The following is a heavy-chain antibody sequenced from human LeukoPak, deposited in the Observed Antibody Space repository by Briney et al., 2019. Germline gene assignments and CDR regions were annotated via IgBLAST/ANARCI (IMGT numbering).Heavy chain of an antibody. CDR2: IRSKANSYAT. CDR1: GFTFSGSA. D-gene: IGHD3-22*01. J-gene: IGHJ3*02. Sequence: TGGSLRLSCAASGFTFSGSAMHWVRQASGKGLEGVGRIRSKANSYATAYAASVKGSFTSSRDDSKNKAYLQMNRLKNEDTAVYYCTHLSYDSSGYAFDIWGQGTMVPVSS. V-gene: IGHV3-73*01. CDR3: THLSYDSSGYAFDI.